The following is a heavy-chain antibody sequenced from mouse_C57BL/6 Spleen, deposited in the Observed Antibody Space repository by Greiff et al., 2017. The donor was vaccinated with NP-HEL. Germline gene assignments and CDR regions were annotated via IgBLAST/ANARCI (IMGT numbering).Heavy chain of an antibody. CDR1: GYTFTSYW. CDR2: IDPSDSYT. J-gene: IGHJ2*01. V-gene: IGHV1-69*01. Sequence: VQLQQPGAELVMPGASVKLSCKASGYTFTSYWMHWVKQRPGQGLEWIGEIDPSDSYTNYNQKFKGKSTLTVDKSSSTAYMQLSSLTSEDSAVYYCARSDYVDDWGQGTTLTVSA. CDR3: ARSDYVDD.